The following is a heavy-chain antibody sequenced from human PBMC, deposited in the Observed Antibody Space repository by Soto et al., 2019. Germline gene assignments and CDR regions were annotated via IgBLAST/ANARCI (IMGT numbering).Heavy chain of an antibody. Sequence: ASVKVSCKASGGTFSSYAISWVRQAPGQGLEWMGGIIPIFGIANYAQKFQGRVTITADKSTSTAYMELSSLRSEDTAVYYCARDQGGDDAFDIWGQGTMVTVSS. CDR2: IIPIFGIA. D-gene: IGHD7-27*01. CDR1: GGTFSSYA. J-gene: IGHJ3*02. V-gene: IGHV1-69*10. CDR3: ARDQGGDDAFDI.